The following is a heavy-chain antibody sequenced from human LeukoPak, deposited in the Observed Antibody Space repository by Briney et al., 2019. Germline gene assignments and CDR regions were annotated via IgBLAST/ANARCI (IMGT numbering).Heavy chain of an antibody. CDR2: IYYSGST. Sequence: NPSETLSLTCTVSGGSISSSSYYWGWIRQPPGKGLEWIGSIYYSGSTYYNPSLKSRVTISVDTSKNQFSLKLSSVTAADTAVYYCARVLPGYFFDYWGQGSLVTVSS. J-gene: IGHJ4*02. CDR1: GGSISSSSYY. V-gene: IGHV4-39*07. CDR3: ARVLPGYFFDY.